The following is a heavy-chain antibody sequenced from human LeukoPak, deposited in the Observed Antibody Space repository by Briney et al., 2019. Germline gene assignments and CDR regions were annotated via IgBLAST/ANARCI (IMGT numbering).Heavy chain of an antibody. J-gene: IGHJ6*03. CDR2: IIPIFGTA. Sequence: GASVKVSCKASGGTFSSYAISWVRQAPGQGLEWMGGIIPIFGTANYAQKFQGRVTITTDESTSTAYMELSSLRSEDTAVYYCAREFYCSSSSCYTYFYYMDVWGKGTTVTVSS. D-gene: IGHD2-2*02. V-gene: IGHV1-69*05. CDR3: AREFYCSSSSCYTYFYYMDV. CDR1: GGTFSSYA.